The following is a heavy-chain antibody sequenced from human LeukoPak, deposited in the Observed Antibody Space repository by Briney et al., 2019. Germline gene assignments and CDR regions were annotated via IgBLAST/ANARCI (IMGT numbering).Heavy chain of an antibody. CDR3: ATVGDSSGWYSFDY. Sequence: ASVKVSCTVSGYTLTVLSMHWVRQAPGKGLEWVGGFDPEDGETIYAQTFQGRVTMTEDTSTDTAYMERSSLRSEDTAVYYCATVGDSSGWYSFDYWGQGTLVTVSS. J-gene: IGHJ4*02. D-gene: IGHD6-19*01. CDR2: FDPEDGET. V-gene: IGHV1-24*01. CDR1: GYTLTVLS.